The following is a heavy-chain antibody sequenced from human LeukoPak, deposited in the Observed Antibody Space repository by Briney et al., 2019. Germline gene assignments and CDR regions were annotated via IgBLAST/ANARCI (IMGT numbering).Heavy chain of an antibody. CDR3: AREVGYCSSTSCYSPFDP. J-gene: IGHJ5*02. CDR1: GGSISSGSYY. V-gene: IGHV4-61*02. D-gene: IGHD2-2*01. Sequence: PSQTLSLTCTVSGGSISSGSYYWSWIRQPAGKGLEWIGRIYTSGSTNYNPSLKSRVTISVDTSKSQFSLKLSSVTAADTAVYYCAREVGYCSSTSCYSPFDPWGQGTLVTVSS. CDR2: IYTSGST.